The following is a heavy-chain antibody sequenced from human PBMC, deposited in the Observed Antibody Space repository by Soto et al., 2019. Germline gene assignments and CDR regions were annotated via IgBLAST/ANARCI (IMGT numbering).Heavy chain of an antibody. V-gene: IGHV1-69*02. D-gene: IGHD3-10*01. CDR1: GGTFSSYT. CDR3: ARPDGSGSYYSY. CDR2: IIPILGIA. Sequence: QVQLVHSGAEVKKPGSSVKVSCKASGGTFSSYTISWVRQAPGQGLEWMGRIIPILGIANYAQKFQGRVTITADKSTSTAYMELSSLRSEDTAVYYCARPDGSGSYYSYWGQGTLVTVSS. J-gene: IGHJ4*02.